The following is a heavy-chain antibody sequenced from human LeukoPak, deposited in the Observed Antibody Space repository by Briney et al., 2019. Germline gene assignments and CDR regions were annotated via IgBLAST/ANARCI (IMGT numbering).Heavy chain of an antibody. CDR3: ARPGDTIFGVVIPNTAFDY. D-gene: IGHD3-3*01. V-gene: IGHV5-51*01. J-gene: IGHJ4*02. CDR2: IYPGDSDT. CDR1: GYSFTSYW. Sequence: GESLKISCKGSGYSFTSYWIGWLGRIPGKGLEWMGIIYPGDSDTRYSPSFQGQVTISADKSISTSYLQWTTLKASDTAMYYCARPGDTIFGVVIPNTAFDYWGQGTLVTVSS.